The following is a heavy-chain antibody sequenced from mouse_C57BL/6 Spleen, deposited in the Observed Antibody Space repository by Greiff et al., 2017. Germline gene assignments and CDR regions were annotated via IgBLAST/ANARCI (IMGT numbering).Heavy chain of an antibody. D-gene: IGHD2-1*01. CDR1: GYTFTSYW. Sequence: QVQLQQPGAELVRPGSSVKLSCKASGYTFTSYWMDWVKQRPGQGLEWIGNIYPSDSETHYNQKFKDKATLTVDKSSSTAYMQLSSLTSEDSAVYYCARRRDGNYDAMDYWGQGTSVTVSS. CDR3: ARRRDGNYDAMDY. CDR2: IYPSDSET. V-gene: IGHV1-61*01. J-gene: IGHJ4*01.